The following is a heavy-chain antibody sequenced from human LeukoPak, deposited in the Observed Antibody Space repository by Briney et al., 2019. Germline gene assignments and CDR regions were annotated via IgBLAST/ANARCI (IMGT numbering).Heavy chain of an antibody. Sequence: GGSLRLSCAASGFTFSSFWMTWVRQAPGKGLEWVANINQDGSEKYYVDSVKGRFTISRDNAKNSVYLQMNSLRAEDTAVYYCARDGGVSGYDLLDYWGQGTLVTVSS. D-gene: IGHD5-12*01. CDR2: INQDGSEK. V-gene: IGHV3-7*01. J-gene: IGHJ4*02. CDR3: ARDGGVSGYDLLDY. CDR1: GFTFSSFW.